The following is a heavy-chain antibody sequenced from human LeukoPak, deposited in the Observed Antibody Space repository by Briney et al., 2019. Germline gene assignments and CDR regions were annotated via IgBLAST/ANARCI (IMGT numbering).Heavy chain of an antibody. V-gene: IGHV3-30*18. J-gene: IGHJ6*04. Sequence: GGSLRLSCAASGFTFSSYGMHWVRQAPGKGLEWVAVISYDGSNKYYADSVKGRFTISRDNSKNTLYLQMNSLRAEDTAVYYCAKPSDVWGKGTTVTVSS. CDR2: ISYDGSNK. CDR3: AKPSDV. CDR1: GFTFSSYG.